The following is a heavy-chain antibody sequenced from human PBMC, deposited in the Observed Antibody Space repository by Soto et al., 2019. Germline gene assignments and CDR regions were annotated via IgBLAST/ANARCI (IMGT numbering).Heavy chain of an antibody. CDR2: IKIRGDRYTT. Sequence: EVQLVESGGGLVQPGGSLRLSCAASGFTFRDYFMGWVRQAPGKGLEWVGRIKIRGDRYTTDFAASVKGRFTISRDDSMNSLHLQMNTLKTADTAVYFCARDNYWRFDLWGRGTLVTVSS. CDR3: ARDNYWRFDL. V-gene: IGHV3-72*01. CDR1: GFTFRDYF. J-gene: IGHJ2*01.